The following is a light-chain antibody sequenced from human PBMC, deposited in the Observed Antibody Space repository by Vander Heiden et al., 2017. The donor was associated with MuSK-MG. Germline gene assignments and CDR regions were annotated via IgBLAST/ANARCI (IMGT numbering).Light chain of an antibody. J-gene: IGKJ2*01. Sequence: DSQVSQAPSSVSASVGDRVTITCRASQGISSWLAWYQQKPGKAPKLLIYAASSLQRGVKSRFSGSGDGTDFTLTITSRQPDDFESYYCQQANSVHRLNTFGQGTKMEIK. CDR1: QGISSW. V-gene: IGKV1-12*01. CDR2: AAS. CDR3: QQANSVHRLNT.